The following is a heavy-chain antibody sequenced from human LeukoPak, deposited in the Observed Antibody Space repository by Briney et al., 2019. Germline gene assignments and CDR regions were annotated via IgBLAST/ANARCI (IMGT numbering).Heavy chain of an antibody. Sequence: PGGSLRLSCAASGFTFSSYSMNWVRQAPGKGLEWVSYISSSSSTIYYADSVKGRFTISRDNAKNSLYLQMNSLRAEDTAVYYCARDLIRYDFWSGYPPIGYFDYWGQGTLVTVSS. CDR2: ISSSSSTI. CDR3: ARDLIRYDFWSGYPPIGYFDY. D-gene: IGHD3-3*01. J-gene: IGHJ4*02. CDR1: GFTFSSYS. V-gene: IGHV3-48*04.